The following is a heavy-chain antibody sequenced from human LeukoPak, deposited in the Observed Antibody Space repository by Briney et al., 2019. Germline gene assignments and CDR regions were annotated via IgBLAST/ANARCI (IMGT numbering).Heavy chain of an antibody. CDR3: AGAPGCSSTSCLYLDF. D-gene: IGHD2-2*01. V-gene: IGHV3-48*01. CDR1: GFTFSSYT. Sequence: VQPGGSLRLSCAASGFTFSSYTMNWVRQAPGKGLEWVSYISSSSSTIYYADSVKGRFTISRDNAKNSLYLQMNSLRAEDTAVYYCAGAPGCSSTSCLYLDFWGQGTLVTVSS. CDR2: ISSSSSTI. J-gene: IGHJ4*02.